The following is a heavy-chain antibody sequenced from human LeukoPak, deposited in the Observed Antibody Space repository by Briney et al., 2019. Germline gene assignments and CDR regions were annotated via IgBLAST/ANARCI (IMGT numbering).Heavy chain of an antibody. CDR2: IYYSGST. CDR3: ASLYYDILTGCDY. D-gene: IGHD3-9*01. Sequence: PSETLSLTCTVSGGSISSYYWSWIRQPPGKGLEWIGYIYYSGSTNYNPSLKSRVTISVDTSKNQFSLKLSSVTAADTAVYYCASLYYDILTGCDYWGQGTLVTVSS. J-gene: IGHJ4*02. CDR1: GGSISSYY. V-gene: IGHV4-59*01.